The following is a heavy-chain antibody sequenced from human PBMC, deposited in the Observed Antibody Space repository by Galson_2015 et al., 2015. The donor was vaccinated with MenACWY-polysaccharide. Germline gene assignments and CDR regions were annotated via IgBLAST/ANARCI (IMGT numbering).Heavy chain of an antibody. V-gene: IGHV5-51*03. Sequence: QSGAEVTKPGESLTISCTGSRYSFANYWIGWVRQMPGKGLEFMGIIYIGDSETRYSPSFQGQVTISADKSTSTAYLQWSSLKASDTGKYYCARTRSRTSGMDVWGQGTTVIVSS. D-gene: IGHD1-14*01. J-gene: IGHJ6*02. CDR2: IYIGDSET. CDR1: RYSFANYW. CDR3: ARTRSRTSGMDV.